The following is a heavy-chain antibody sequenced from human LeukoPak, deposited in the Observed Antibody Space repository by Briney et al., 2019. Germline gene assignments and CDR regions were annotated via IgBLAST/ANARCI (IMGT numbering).Heavy chain of an antibody. D-gene: IGHD3-22*01. CDR1: GGSFSGYY. V-gene: IGHV4-34*01. CDR2: INHSGST. Sequence: SETLSLTCAVCGGSFSGYYWSWIRQPPGKGLEWIGEINHSGSTNYNPSLKSRVTISVDTSKNQFSLKLSSVTAADTAVYYCARGRTETMIVVVITEFDYWGQGTLVTVSS. CDR3: ARGRTETMIVVVITEFDY. J-gene: IGHJ4*02.